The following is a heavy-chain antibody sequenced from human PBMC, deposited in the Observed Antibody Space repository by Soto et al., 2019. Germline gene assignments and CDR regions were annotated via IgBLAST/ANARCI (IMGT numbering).Heavy chain of an antibody. CDR3: ARSLFGVVIPHSYNWFYL. J-gene: IGHJ5*02. CDR2: IKPNSGGT. V-gene: IGHV1-2*02. D-gene: IGHD3-3*01. Sequence: QVLEWMGWIKPNSGGTNYAQKFQGRVTMTRDTSISTAYMELSRLRSDDTAVYYCARSLFGVVIPHSYNWFYLYAQGTLLPVSS.